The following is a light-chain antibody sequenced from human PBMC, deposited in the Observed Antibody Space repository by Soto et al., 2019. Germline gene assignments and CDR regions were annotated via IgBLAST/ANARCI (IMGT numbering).Light chain of an antibody. CDR3: QHYGETPIT. J-gene: IGKJ5*01. Sequence: EIVLTQSPGTLSLSPGGRATLSCRASQSVSRRLAWYQHRPGQSPRLLISGTSMRASGVPVRFSGSGSGTDFTLTISRVEPEECAVYYCQHYGETPITFGLGTRLEV. CDR2: GTS. CDR1: QSVSRR. V-gene: IGKV3-20*01.